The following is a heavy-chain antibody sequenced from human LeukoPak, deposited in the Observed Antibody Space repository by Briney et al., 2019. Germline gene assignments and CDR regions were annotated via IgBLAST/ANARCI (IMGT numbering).Heavy chain of an antibody. CDR2: FDPEDGET. D-gene: IGHD6-6*01. J-gene: IGHJ6*02. CDR1: GYTLTELS. CDR3: ATRKGQLVQYNYYGMDV. V-gene: IGHV1-24*01. Sequence: ASVTVSCKVSGYTLTELSVHWVRQAPGKGLEWMGGFDPEDGETIHAQKFQGRVTMTEDTSTDTVYMELSSLRSEDTAVYYCATRKGQLVQYNYYGMDVWGQGTTVTVSS.